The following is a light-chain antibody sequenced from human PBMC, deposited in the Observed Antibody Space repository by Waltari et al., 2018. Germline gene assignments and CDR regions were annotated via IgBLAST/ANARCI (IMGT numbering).Light chain of an antibody. CDR3: SPQPPQNAVI. J-gene: IGLJ2*01. V-gene: IGLV2-14*03. Sequence: QSALTQPASVSGSPGQSITISCTGSSSDVGGDDSVSWYEDHPGQAPKVIIYDVNKRPAVVTHRFSRSMSDNTASLTISGLQSGDQPTLYSSPQPPQNAVIFGGGTKVTVL. CDR2: DVN. CDR1: SSDVGGDDS.